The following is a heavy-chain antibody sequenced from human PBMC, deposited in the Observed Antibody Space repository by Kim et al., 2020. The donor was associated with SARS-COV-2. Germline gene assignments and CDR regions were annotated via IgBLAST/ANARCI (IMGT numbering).Heavy chain of an antibody. J-gene: IGHJ6*02. V-gene: IGHV3-23*01. D-gene: IGHD2-2*01. Sequence: DSGKGRFTISGDNSKNTLYLQRTGLRAEDTAVYYCAKVGYQLLGHQYGMDVWGQGTTVTVSS. CDR3: AKVGYQLLGHQYGMDV.